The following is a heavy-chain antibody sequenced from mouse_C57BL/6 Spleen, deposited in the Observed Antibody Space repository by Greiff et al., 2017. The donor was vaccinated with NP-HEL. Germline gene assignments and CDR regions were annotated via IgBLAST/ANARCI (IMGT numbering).Heavy chain of an antibody. D-gene: IGHD2-3*01. CDR1: GYTFTSYW. J-gene: IGHJ2*01. CDR2: IDPSDSYT. V-gene: IGHV1-50*01. CDR3: ARERHGYSFFDY. Sequence: QVQLQQPGAELVKPGASVKLSCKASGYTFTSYWLQWVKQRPGQGLEWIGEIDPSDSYTNSNQKFKGKATLTVDPSSSTAYSQLSSLTSEDSAVYYCARERHGYSFFDYWGKGTTLTVSS.